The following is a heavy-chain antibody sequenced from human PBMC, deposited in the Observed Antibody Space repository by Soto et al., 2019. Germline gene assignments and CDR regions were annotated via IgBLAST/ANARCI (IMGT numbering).Heavy chain of an antibody. CDR1: GSSVSSCNYY. J-gene: IGHJ5*02. CDR3: ARSTGRPNWFDP. CDR2: IYYSGST. V-gene: IGHV4-61*01. D-gene: IGHD1-1*01. Sequence: PSETLSLTCTVSGSSVSSCNYYSRWIRQPPGKGLEWIGYIYYSGSTNYNPSLKSRVTISVDTYKNQFSLKLSSVTAADTAVYYCARSTGRPNWFDPWGQGTLVTVSS.